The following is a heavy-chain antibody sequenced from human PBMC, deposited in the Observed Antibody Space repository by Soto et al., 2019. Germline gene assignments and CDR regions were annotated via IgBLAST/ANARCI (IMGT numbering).Heavy chain of an antibody. CDR3: ARTYYDDSSGYLH. Sequence: QVQLVQSGAEVKKPGSSVKVSCKASGGTFSSYAISWVRQAPGQGLEWMGGIIPIFGTANYAQKVQGRVTITADESTSTDDMRLSSLGSVDTAVYYCARTYYDDSSGYLHWGQGTLVTVSS. CDR1: GGTFSSYA. D-gene: IGHD3-22*01. J-gene: IGHJ4*02. V-gene: IGHV1-69*12. CDR2: IIPIFGTA.